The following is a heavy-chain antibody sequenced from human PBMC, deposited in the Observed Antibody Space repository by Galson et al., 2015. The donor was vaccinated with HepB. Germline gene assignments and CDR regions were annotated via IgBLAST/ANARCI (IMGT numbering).Heavy chain of an antibody. V-gene: IGHV2-70*17. D-gene: IGHD3-10*01. CDR3: ARIRCPPGAFDY. J-gene: IGHJ4*02. Sequence: PALVKPTQTLTLTCSFSGFSLSTGGMCVNWIRQPPGKALEWLARIDWDDDKFYSTSLKTRLTISKDTSKNQVVLTMTNMDPVDTATYYFARIRCPPGAFDYWGQGALVAVSS. CDR1: GFSLSTGGMC. CDR2: IDWDDDK.